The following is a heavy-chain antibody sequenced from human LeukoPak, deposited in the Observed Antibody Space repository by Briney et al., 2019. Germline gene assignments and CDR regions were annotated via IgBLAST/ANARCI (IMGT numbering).Heavy chain of an antibody. CDR1: GFTFRSYW. J-gene: IGHJ4*02. CDR2: IKQDGSEK. CDR3: ASLLSPYDSSFDY. V-gene: IGHV3-7*05. Sequence: GGSLRLSCAASGFTFRSYWMSWGRQAPGKGLEWVANIKQDGSEKYYVDSVKGRFTISRDNAKNSLYLQMNSLRAEDTAVYYCASLLSPYDSSFDYWGQGTLVTVSS. D-gene: IGHD3-22*01.